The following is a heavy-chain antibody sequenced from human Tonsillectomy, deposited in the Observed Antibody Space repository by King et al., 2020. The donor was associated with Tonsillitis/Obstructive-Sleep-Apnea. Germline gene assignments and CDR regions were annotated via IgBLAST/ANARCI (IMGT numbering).Heavy chain of an antibody. V-gene: IGHV3-30*18. J-gene: IGHJ1*01. Sequence: VQLVESGGGVVQPGRSLRLSCAASGFTFSSNGMHWVRQAPGKGLEWVAVISYDGSNKYYADSVKGRFTISRDNSKNTLYLQMNSLRTEDTAVYYCAKDRSSRWVLDCGAQGPLAPV. CDR3: AKDRSSRWVLDC. CDR1: GFTFSSNG. D-gene: IGHD6-13*01. CDR2: ISYDGSNK.